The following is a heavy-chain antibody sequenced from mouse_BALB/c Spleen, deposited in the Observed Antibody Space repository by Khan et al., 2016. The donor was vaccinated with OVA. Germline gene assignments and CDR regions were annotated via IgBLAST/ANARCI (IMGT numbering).Heavy chain of an antibody. CDR3: ARDRYYYCDY. Sequence: QIQLVQSGPELKKPGETVKISCKASGYTFTDYSMHWVKQAPGKGLKWMGWINTETGEPTYADDFKGRFAFSLETSASTAYLQINNFKNEDTATYFCARDRYYYCDYWGQGTTLTVSS. V-gene: IGHV9-2-1*01. CDR1: GYTFTDYS. J-gene: IGHJ2*01. CDR2: INTETGEP. D-gene: IGHD2-14*01.